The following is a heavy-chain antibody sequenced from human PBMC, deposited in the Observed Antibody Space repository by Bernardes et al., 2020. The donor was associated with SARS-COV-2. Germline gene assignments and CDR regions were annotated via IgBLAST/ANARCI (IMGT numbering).Heavy chain of an antibody. CDR2: TSGDGTST. J-gene: IGHJ4*02. CDR3: VRGPSDGHGRFEY. V-gene: IGHV3-74*01. CDR1: GFTFSSYW. Sequence: GGSLRLSCAASGFTFSSYWMHWVRQVPGKGLLWVSRTSGDGTSTSYADSVKGRFIISRDNAKNTLYLQMNSLRAEDTAVYYCVRGPSDGHGRFEYWGQGALVTVSS.